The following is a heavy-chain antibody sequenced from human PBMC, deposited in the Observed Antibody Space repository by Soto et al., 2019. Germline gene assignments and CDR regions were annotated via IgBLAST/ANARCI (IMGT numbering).Heavy chain of an antibody. CDR1: GYSFTSYW. CDR2: IYPGDSDT. Sequence: GESLKISCKGSGYSFTSYWIGWVRQMPGKGLEWMGIIYPGDSDTRYSPSFQGQVTISADKSISTAYLQWSSLKASDTAMYYCARSQVVGIFGVVTPTYYFDYWGQGTLVTVSS. J-gene: IGHJ4*02. V-gene: IGHV5-51*01. D-gene: IGHD3-3*01. CDR3: ARSQVVGIFGVVTPTYYFDY.